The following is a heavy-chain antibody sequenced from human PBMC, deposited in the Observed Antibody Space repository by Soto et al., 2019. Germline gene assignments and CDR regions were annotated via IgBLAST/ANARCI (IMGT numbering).Heavy chain of an antibody. D-gene: IGHD1-26*01. V-gene: IGHV3-23*01. Sequence: GGSLRLSCAASGFTFSGYAMSWVRQAPGKGLEWVSAISGSGSSTYYGDSVKGRFTISRDNSKNTLYLQMNSLRAEDTAVYYCAKDRAIVGALDPWGQGTLVTV. CDR1: GFTFSGYA. CDR3: AKDRAIVGALDP. J-gene: IGHJ5*02. CDR2: ISGSGSST.